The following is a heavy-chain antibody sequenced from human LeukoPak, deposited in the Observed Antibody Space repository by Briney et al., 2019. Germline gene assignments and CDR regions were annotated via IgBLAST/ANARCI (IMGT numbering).Heavy chain of an antibody. CDR3: ARGGRRDGYNFQVDY. CDR1: GYTFTGYY. J-gene: IGHJ4*02. CDR2: INPNSGGT. Sequence: ASVKVSCKASGYTFTGYYMHWVRQAPGQGLEWMGWINPNSGGTNYAQKFQGGVTMTRDTSISAAYMELSRLRSDDTAVYYCARGGRRDGYNFQVDYWGQGTLVIVSS. D-gene: IGHD5-24*01. V-gene: IGHV1-2*02.